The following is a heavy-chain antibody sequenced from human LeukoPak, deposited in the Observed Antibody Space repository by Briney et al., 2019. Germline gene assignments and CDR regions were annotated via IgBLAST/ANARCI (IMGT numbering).Heavy chain of an antibody. CDR2: IYYSGNT. CDR3: ARASDYAPYPFDH. V-gene: IGHV4-30-4*08. Sequence: PSQTLSLTCTVSGGSISSDDYYWICLRQPPGKDLEWIGYIYYSGNTYYNPSLKSRVTKSVDTSKNQFSLKLSSVTAADTAVYYCARASDYAPYPFDHWGQGTLVTVSS. D-gene: IGHD5-12*01. J-gene: IGHJ4*02. CDR1: GGSISSDDYY.